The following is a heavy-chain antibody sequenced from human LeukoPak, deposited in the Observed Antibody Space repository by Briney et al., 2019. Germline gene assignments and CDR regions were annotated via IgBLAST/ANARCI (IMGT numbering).Heavy chain of an antibody. Sequence: PGGSLRLSCAASAFTFSSYGMHWVRQAPGKGLEWVAVISYDGSNKYYADSVKGRFTISRDNPKNTLYLQMNSLRAEDTAVYYCAKRFLDHFDYWGQGTLVTVSS. D-gene: IGHD1-1*01. CDR2: ISYDGSNK. CDR3: AKRFLDHFDY. J-gene: IGHJ4*02. V-gene: IGHV3-30*18. CDR1: AFTFSSYG.